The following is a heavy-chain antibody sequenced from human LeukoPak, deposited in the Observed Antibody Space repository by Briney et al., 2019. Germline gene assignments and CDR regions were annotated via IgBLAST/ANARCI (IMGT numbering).Heavy chain of an antibody. CDR3: ARAKDGAVAFDI. V-gene: IGHV3-13*01. Sequence: VSAIGTAGDTYYPGSVKGRFTISRENAKNSLYLQMNSLRAGDTAVYYCARAKDGAVAFDIWGQGTMVTVSS. CDR2: IGTAGDT. J-gene: IGHJ3*02. D-gene: IGHD5-24*01.